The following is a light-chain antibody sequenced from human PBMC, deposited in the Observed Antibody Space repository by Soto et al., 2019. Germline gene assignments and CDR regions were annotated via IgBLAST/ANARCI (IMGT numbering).Light chain of an antibody. Sequence: DVQRTECPSTLSAAVGDRVTITCRASQSISSWLAWYQQKPGKAPKLLIYKASSLESGVPSRFSGSGSGTEFTLTISGLQPDDFAPDYCPQYNSYWTFGQGTKVEIK. CDR2: KAS. CDR3: PQYNSYWT. CDR1: QSISSW. J-gene: IGKJ1*01. V-gene: IGKV1-5*03.